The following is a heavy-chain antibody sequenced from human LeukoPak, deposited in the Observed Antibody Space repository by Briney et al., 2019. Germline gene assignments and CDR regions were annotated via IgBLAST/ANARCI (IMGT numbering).Heavy chain of an antibody. CDR2: IGWNSASI. J-gene: IGHJ4*02. CDR1: GFIFDDYA. D-gene: IGHD1-26*01. V-gene: IGHV3-9*01. CDR3: AKDLRYSGSYLFDC. Sequence: TGGSLRLSCAASGFIFDDYAMHWVRHAPGKGLEWVSGIGWNSASIDYADSVKGRFTISRDNAKNSLYLQMNSLRDEDTALYYCAKDLRYSGSYLFDCWGQGTLVTVSS.